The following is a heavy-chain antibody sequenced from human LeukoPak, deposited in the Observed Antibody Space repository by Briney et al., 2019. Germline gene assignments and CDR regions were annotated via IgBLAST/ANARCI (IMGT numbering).Heavy chain of an antibody. D-gene: IGHD3-10*01. Sequence: SETLSLTCAVYGGSFSDHYWNWIRQPPGKGLEWIGEINHSGNINYNPSLKSRVTISVDTSKNQFSLNLSSVTAADTAVYYRARGLRSGGSGSYFFDYWGQGTLVTVSS. J-gene: IGHJ4*02. V-gene: IGHV4-34*01. CDR1: GGSFSDHY. CDR3: ARGLRSGGSGSYFFDY. CDR2: INHSGNI.